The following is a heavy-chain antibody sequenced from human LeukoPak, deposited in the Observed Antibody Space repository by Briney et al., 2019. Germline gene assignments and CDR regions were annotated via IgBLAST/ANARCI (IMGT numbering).Heavy chain of an antibody. CDR3: ARGRSIAACQRNWFDP. J-gene: IGHJ5*02. Sequence: SQTLSLTCAISGDSVSSNSAGWNWIRQSPSRGLEWLGRTYYRSKWFNDYAVSMKSRITINPDPSKNQFSLQLSSMTPEDTAVYYCARGRSIAACQRNWFDPWGQGTLVTVSS. D-gene: IGHD6-6*01. CDR2: TYYRSKWFN. CDR1: GDSVSSNSAG. V-gene: IGHV6-1*01.